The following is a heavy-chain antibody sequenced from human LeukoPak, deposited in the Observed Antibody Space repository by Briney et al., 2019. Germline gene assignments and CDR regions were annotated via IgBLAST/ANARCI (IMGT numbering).Heavy chain of an antibody. Sequence: GGSLRPSCAASGFTFSTYAMSWVRQAPGKGLECVSALSGNGNTIYYADSVKGRFTISRDNSKNTLSLQMNSLRAEDTAVYYCAKALYGGHDYWGQGTLVTVSS. J-gene: IGHJ4*02. V-gene: IGHV3-23*01. CDR3: AKALYGGHDY. D-gene: IGHD4-23*01. CDR2: LSGNGNTI. CDR1: GFTFSTYA.